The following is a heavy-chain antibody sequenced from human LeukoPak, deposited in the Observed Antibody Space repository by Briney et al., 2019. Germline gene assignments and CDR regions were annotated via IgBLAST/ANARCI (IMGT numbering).Heavy chain of an antibody. V-gene: IGHV3-20*01. J-gene: IGHJ4*02. D-gene: IGHD3-3*02. CDR3: ARDRLGPSFSISHFDL. CDR1: GFTFVDYG. Sequence: PGGSLRLSCAASGFTFVDYGLSWGRRAPGKGLEWLCAINCNGAITDYADSVKGRFTISRDNAKNSLYLRVDSLRAEDTALYCARDRLGPSFSISHFDLWGQGTLVTVSS. CDR2: INCNGAIT.